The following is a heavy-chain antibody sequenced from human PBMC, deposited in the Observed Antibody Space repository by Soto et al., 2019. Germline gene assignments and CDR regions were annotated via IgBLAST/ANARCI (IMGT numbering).Heavy chain of an antibody. CDR2: IYASGST. CDR1: GGSISSSY. V-gene: IGHV4-4*07. CDR3: ERACSSTSCYDVFDY. D-gene: IGHD2-2*01. Sequence: PSETLSLTCTVSGGSISSSYWSWIRQPAGKGLEWIGRIYASGSTNYNPSLKSRVTMSVDTSKNQFSLKLRSVTAADTAVYYCERACSSTSCYDVFDYWGQGTLVTVSS. J-gene: IGHJ4*02.